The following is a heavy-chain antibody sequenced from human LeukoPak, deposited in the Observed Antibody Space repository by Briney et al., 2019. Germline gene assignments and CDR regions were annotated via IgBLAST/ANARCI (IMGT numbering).Heavy chain of an antibody. CDR1: GDSVSSNSAA. CDR2: TYYRSKWYS. Sequence: SQTLSLTCAISGDSVSSNSAAWNWIRQSPARGLEWLGRTYYRSKWYSDYAVSVKSRITINSDTSKNQFSLQLNSVTPEDTAVYYCVRELEYYSTWYWFDPWGQGTLVTVSS. CDR3: VRELEYYSTWYWFDP. J-gene: IGHJ5*02. V-gene: IGHV6-1*01. D-gene: IGHD6-13*01.